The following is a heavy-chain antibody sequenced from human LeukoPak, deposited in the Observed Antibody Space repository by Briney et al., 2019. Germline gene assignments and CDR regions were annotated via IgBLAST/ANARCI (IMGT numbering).Heavy chain of an antibody. J-gene: IGHJ4*02. Sequence: PGGSLRLSCAASGFTFSDYYMSWIRQAPGKGLEWVSYISSSGSTIYYADSVKGRFTISGDNAKNSLYLQMNSLRAEDTAVYYCARDLNDLLQNYRSTWYPADYWGQGTLVTVSS. D-gene: IGHD6-13*01. CDR1: GFTFSDYY. CDR3: ARDLNDLLQNYRSTWYPADY. V-gene: IGHV3-11*04. CDR2: ISSSGSTI.